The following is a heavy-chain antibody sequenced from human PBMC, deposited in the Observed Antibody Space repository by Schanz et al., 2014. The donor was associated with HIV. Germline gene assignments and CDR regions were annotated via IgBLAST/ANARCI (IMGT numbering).Heavy chain of an antibody. CDR1: GFTFSSYG. D-gene: IGHD4-17*01. Sequence: QVQLVESGGGVVQPGRSLRLSCAASGFTFSSYGMHWVRQAPGKGLEWVAVIWYDGSNKYYVDSVKGRFTISRDNSRNTLYLQMNSLRAEDTAVYYCAKVTPLRCLDYWGQGTLVTVSS. CDR3: AKVTPLRCLDY. J-gene: IGHJ4*02. V-gene: IGHV3-33*06. CDR2: IWYDGSNK.